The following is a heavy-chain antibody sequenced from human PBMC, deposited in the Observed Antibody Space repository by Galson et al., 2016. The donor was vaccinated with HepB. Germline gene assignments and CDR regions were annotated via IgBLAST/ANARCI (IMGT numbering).Heavy chain of an antibody. CDR2: IKQDGSEK. CDR3: ARDGGGDYGLPYFDY. Sequence: SLRLSCAASGFTFSSYWMSWVRQAPGKGLEWVANIKQDGSEKYYVDSVKGRFTISRDNAKNSLYLQMNSLRAEDTAVYYCARDGGGDYGLPYFDYWGQGTLVTASS. J-gene: IGHJ4*02. CDR1: GFTFSSYW. D-gene: IGHD4-17*01. V-gene: IGHV3-7*01.